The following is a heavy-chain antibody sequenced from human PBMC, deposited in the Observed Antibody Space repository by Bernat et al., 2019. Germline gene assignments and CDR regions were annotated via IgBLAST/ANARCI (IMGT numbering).Heavy chain of an antibody. V-gene: IGHV3-53*05. J-gene: IGHJ6*03. CDR1: GFTVSSNY. CDR3: AGGYCSGGSCLKAHYYYMDV. CDR2: IYSGGST. Sequence: EVQLVETGGGLIQPGGSLRLSCAASGFTVSSNYMSWVRQAPGKGLEWVSVIYSGGSTYYADSVKGRFTISRDNSKNTLYLQMNSLRAEDTAVYYCAGGYCSGGSCLKAHYYYMDVWGKGTTVTVSS. D-gene: IGHD2-15*01.